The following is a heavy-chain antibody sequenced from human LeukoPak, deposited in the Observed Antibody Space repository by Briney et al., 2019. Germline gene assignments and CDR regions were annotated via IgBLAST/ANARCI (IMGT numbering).Heavy chain of an antibody. CDR2: IIPIFGTA. CDR3: ARDSDGKNSYGSYFDY. Sequence: SVKVSCKPSGGTFSSYAIRWVRQAPGQGLEWMGGIIPIFGTANCAQKFQGRVTITADESTSTAYMELSSLRSEETAVYYCARDSDGKNSYGSYFDYWGQGTLVSVSS. V-gene: IGHV1-69*13. CDR1: GGTFSSYA. J-gene: IGHJ4*02. D-gene: IGHD5-18*01.